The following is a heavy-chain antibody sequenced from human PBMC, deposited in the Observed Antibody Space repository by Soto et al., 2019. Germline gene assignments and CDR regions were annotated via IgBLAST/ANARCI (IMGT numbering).Heavy chain of an antibody. CDR1: GGSISSGGYY. CDR3: ARESGTGYSSSWYRGGGYYYYGMDV. Sequence: QVQLQESGPGLVKPSQTLSLTCTVSGGSISSGGYYWSWIRQHPGKGLEWIGYIYYSRSTYYNPSLKSRVTISVDTSKNQFSLKLSSVTAADTAVYYCARESGTGYSSSWYRGGGYYYYGMDVWGQGTTVTVSS. D-gene: IGHD6-13*01. J-gene: IGHJ6*02. CDR2: IYYSRST. V-gene: IGHV4-31*03.